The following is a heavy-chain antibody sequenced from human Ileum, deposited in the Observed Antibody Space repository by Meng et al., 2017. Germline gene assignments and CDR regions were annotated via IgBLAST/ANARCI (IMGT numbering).Heavy chain of an antibody. J-gene: IGHJ4*02. CDR1: GFIFRDYV. Sequence: EVLLLESGGGLVQTGGSLRLSCAASGFIFRDYVMAWVRQAPGKGLEWVSIIHSGGNTYYADSVKGRFTISRDNSKNTVYLQMNSLRAEDTAIYYCASGHLDYWGQGTLVTVSS. CDR3: ASGHLDY. CDR2: IHSGGNT. V-gene: IGHV3-23*01.